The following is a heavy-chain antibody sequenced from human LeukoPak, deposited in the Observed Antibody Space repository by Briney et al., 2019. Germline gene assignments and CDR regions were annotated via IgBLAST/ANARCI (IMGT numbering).Heavy chain of an antibody. V-gene: IGHV3-7*05. Sequence: RAGGSLRLSCAASGFTFNNYWMTWVRQAPGKGLEWVANIKQDGSDKYYVDSVKGRSIISRDTAKNSLYLQMNSLRAEDTAVYYCARDSIPGYDSSGYMVAFDLWGQGTMVTVSS. CDR2: IKQDGSDK. CDR1: GFTFNNYW. D-gene: IGHD3-22*01. J-gene: IGHJ3*01. CDR3: ARDSIPGYDSSGYMVAFDL.